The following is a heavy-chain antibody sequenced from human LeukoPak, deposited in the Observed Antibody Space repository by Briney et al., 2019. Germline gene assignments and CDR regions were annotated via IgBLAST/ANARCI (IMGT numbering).Heavy chain of an antibody. Sequence: PGGSLRLSCAASGFTFSSYAMHWVRQAPGKGLEWVAVISYDGSNKYYADSVKGRFTISRDNSKSTLYLQMNSLRAEDTAVYYCARGPGNYFDYWGQGTLVTVSS. CDR3: ARGPGNYFDY. CDR2: ISYDGSNK. J-gene: IGHJ4*02. V-gene: IGHV3-30*04. CDR1: GFTFSSYA.